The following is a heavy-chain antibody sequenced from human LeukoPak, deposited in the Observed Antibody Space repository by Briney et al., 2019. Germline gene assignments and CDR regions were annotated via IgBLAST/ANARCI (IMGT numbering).Heavy chain of an antibody. CDR1: GGSISSGGYY. Sequence: SETLSLTCTVSGGSISSGGYYWSWIRQPPGKGLEWIGYIYHSGSTYYNPSLKSRVTISVDRSKNQFSLKLSSVTAADTAVYYCAIGDWFDPWGQGTLVTVSS. CDR2: IYHSGST. CDR3: AIGDWFDP. J-gene: IGHJ5*02. V-gene: IGHV4-30-2*01.